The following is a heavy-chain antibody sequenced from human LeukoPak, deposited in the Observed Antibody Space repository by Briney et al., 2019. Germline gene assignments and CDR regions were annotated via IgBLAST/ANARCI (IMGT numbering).Heavy chain of an antibody. V-gene: IGHV3-23*01. CDR1: GFTFSNYA. CDR3: ARGRRWDLLVSLIDASDI. D-gene: IGHD1-26*01. J-gene: IGHJ3*02. CDR2: ISGSGGST. Sequence: RGSLRLSCAASGFTFSNYAMTWVRQAPGKGLEWVSGISGSGGSTYYADSVKGRFTISRDNSKTTLYLQMNSLRVEDTAVYYCARGRRWDLLVSLIDASDIWGQGTMVTVSS.